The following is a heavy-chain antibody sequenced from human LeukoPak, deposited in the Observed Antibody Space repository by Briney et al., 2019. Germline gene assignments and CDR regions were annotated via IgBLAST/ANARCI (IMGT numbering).Heavy chain of an antibody. V-gene: IGHV3-48*01. CDR2: ISSSGSMI. CDR3: ARGITVIRGVLLDF. CDR1: EFTFDNFA. J-gene: IGHJ4*02. D-gene: IGHD3-10*01. Sequence: PGGSLRLSCAASEFTFDNFAMNWVRQAPGKGLEWLSYISSSGSMIYYADSVKGRFTISRDNANNSLYLQMSSLRAEDTGVYYCARGITVIRGVLLDFRGQGTLVTVAS.